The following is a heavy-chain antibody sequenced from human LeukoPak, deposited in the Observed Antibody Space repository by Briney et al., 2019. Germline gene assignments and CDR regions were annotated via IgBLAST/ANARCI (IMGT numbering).Heavy chain of an antibody. Sequence: GGTLRLSCAASGFSFGTYWMNWVRQAPGKGLEWVANIKQDGSEKYYVDSVKGRFTISRDNAKNSLYLQMNSLRAEDTAVYYCVPGSHWGQGTLVTVSS. CDR3: VPGSH. CDR2: IKQDGSEK. CDR1: GFSFGTYW. D-gene: IGHD1-26*01. J-gene: IGHJ4*02. V-gene: IGHV3-7*02.